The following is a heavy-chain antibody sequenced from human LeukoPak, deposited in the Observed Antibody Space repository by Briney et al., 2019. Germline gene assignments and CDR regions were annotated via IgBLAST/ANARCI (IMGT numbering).Heavy chain of an antibody. V-gene: IGHV3-48*04. CDR2: ISDSGDTT. CDR3: KSGGAAPGSFDY. Sequence: GGSLRLSCAASGFTFSTYSIHWVRQAPGKGLEWVSYISDSGDTTYYADSVKGRFTISRDNAKNSLYLQLNSLRVEDTAVYYCKSGGAAPGSFDYWGQGTLVTVSP. D-gene: IGHD1-1*01. CDR1: GFTFSTYS. J-gene: IGHJ4*02.